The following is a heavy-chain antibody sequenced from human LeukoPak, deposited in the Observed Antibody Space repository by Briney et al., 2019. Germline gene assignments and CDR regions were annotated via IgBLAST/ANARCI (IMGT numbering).Heavy chain of an antibody. D-gene: IGHD4-23*01. V-gene: IGHV4-39*01. J-gene: IGHJ4*02. CDR1: GGSISSSNYY. Sequence: PSETLSLTCTVSGGSISSSNYYWGWIRQPPGKGLEWIGSIYYSGSTYYSPSLKSRVTISVDTSKNPFSLRLSSVTAADTAVYYCARRKIHDYGGYFDCWGQGTLVTVSS. CDR3: ARRKIHDYGGYFDC. CDR2: IYYSGST.